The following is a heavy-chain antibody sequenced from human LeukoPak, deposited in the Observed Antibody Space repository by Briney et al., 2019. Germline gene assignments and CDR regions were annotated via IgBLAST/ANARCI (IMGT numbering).Heavy chain of an antibody. J-gene: IGHJ4*02. D-gene: IGHD3-22*01. Sequence: SETLSLTCTVSGGSISSYYWSWIRQPPGKGLEWIGYIYYSGSTNYNPSLKSRVTMSVDTSKNQFSLKLSSVTAADTAVYYCARGYYDSSGYSIPLDYWGQGTLVTVSS. CDR2: IYYSGST. V-gene: IGHV4-59*01. CDR3: ARGYYDSSGYSIPLDY. CDR1: GGSISSYY.